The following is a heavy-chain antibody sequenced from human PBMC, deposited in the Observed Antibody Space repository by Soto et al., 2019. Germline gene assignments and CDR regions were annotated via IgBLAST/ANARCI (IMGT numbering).Heavy chain of an antibody. CDR3: ARGYSGSYFDF. CDR2: IYHSGST. J-gene: IGHJ4*02. CDR1: GYSISSGYY. Sequence: PSETLSLTCAVSGYSISSGYYLAWIRQPPGKGLAWIGSIYHSGSTYYNPSLKSRVTISVDTSKNQFSLKLTSVTAADTAVYSCARGYSGSYFDFWGQGTLVTVSS. V-gene: IGHV4-38-2*01. D-gene: IGHD1-26*01.